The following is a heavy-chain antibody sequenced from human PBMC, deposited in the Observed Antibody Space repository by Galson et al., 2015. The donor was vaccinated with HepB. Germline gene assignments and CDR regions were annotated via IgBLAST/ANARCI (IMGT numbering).Heavy chain of an antibody. CDR3: AREEGIWFGESPGAFDI. J-gene: IGHJ3*02. D-gene: IGHD3-10*01. CDR1: GFTFSDYY. V-gene: IGHV3-11*06. CDR2: ISSSSSYT. Sequence: SLRLSCAASGFTFSDYYMSWIRQAPGKGLEWVSYISSSSSYTNYADSVKGRFTISRDNAKNSLYLQMNSLRAEDTAVHYCAREEGIWFGESPGAFDIWGQGTMVTVSS.